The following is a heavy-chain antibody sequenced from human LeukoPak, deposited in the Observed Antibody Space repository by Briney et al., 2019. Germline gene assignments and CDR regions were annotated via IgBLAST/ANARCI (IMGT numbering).Heavy chain of an antibody. V-gene: IGHV3-15*01. CDR3: TTEPFGEYFDY. CDR1: GFTFSNAW. J-gene: IGHJ4*02. Sequence: PGGPLRLSCAASGFTFSNAWMSWVRKAPGKGLEWVGRIKSKTDGGTTDYAAPVKGRFTISRDDSKNTLYLQMNSLKTEDTAVYYCTTEPFGEYFDYWGQGTLVTVSS. CDR2: IKSKTDGGTT. D-gene: IGHD3-10*01.